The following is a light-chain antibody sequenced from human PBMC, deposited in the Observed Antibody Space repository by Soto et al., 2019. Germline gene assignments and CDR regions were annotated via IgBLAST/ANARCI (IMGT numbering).Light chain of an antibody. CDR3: QQYDDGPLT. V-gene: IGKV3-15*01. J-gene: IGKJ4*01. CDR1: ENVKTR. Sequence: EKVMTQSPATLSVSPGERATLSCRASENVKTRLAWYQQKSGQAPRLLIYDAFTRATGIPARFSGSASGTEFTLTISSLQSEDSAVYYCQQYDDGPLTFGGGTKV. CDR2: DAF.